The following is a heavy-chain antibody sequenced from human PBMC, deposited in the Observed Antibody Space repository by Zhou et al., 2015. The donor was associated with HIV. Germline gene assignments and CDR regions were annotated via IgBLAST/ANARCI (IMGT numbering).Heavy chain of an antibody. V-gene: IGHV1-69*06. CDR2: IIPIVGTT. J-gene: IGHJ6*02. D-gene: IGHD2-15*01. Sequence: QVQLVQSGTEVKKPGSSVKVSCKAFGGTFSNYAISWVRQAPGQGLEWMGGIIPIVGTTNYAQKFRGKVTITADKSTNTAYMELSSLRSGDTAVYYCARPLGDCSGGSCYSRQPPGSIKLNYYYGMDVWGQGTTVTVSS. CDR3: ARPLGDCSGGSCYSRQPPGSIKLNYYYGMDV. CDR1: GGTFSNYA.